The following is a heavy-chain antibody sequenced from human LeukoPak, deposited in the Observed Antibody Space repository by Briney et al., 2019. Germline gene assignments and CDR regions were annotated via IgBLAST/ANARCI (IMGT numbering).Heavy chain of an antibody. V-gene: IGHV3-30*18. CDR1: GFTFSRYG. D-gene: IGHD6-13*01. Sequence: GGSLRLSCAASGFTFSRYGMHWVHQAPGKGLEWVAVISYDGYDKYHADSVKGRFTISRDNSKNTLYLQMNSLRAEDMAVYYCAKDGDIAAAGYYFDYWGQGTLVTVSS. J-gene: IGHJ4*02. CDR2: ISYDGYDK. CDR3: AKDGDIAAAGYYFDY.